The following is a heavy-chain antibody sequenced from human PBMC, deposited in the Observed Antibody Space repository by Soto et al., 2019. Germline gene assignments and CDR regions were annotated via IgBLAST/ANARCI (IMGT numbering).Heavy chain of an antibody. CDR1: GYTFTSYA. V-gene: IGHV1-3*01. CDR3: AREGLGYSSSWYSSSPSGI. D-gene: IGHD6-13*01. J-gene: IGHJ3*02. CDR2: INAGNGNT. Sequence: ASVKVSCKASGYTFTSYAMHWVRQAPGQRLEWMGWINAGNGNTKYSQKFQGRVTITRDTSASTAYMELSSLRSEDTAVYYCAREGLGYSSSWYSSSPSGIWGQGTMVTVSS.